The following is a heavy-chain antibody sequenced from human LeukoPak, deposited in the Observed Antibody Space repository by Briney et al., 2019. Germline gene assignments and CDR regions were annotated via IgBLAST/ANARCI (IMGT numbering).Heavy chain of an antibody. J-gene: IGHJ4*02. CDR3: ARERSESYYKIIDY. CDR2: IWYDGSNK. D-gene: IGHD3-10*01. CDR1: GFTFSSYV. Sequence: PGGSLRLSCAASGFTFSSYVMHWVRQAPGKGLEWVSGIWYDGSNKYYADSVKGRFTISRDKSKNTLYLQMNSLRAEDTAVYYCARERSESYYKIIDYWGQGTLVTVSS. V-gene: IGHV3-33*01.